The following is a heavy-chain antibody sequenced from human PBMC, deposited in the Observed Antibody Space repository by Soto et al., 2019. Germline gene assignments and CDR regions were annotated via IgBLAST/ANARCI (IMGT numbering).Heavy chain of an antibody. J-gene: IGHJ6*02. CDR2: IYHSGST. Sequence: QVQLQESGPGLVKPSGTLSLTCAVSGGSISSSNWWSWVRQPPGKGLEWIGEIYHSGSTNYNPSLNSRVTISLEKSKNQFSLKLSSVTAADTAVYYCARVGRDSSSWYDYYYYYGMDVWGQGTTVTVSS. D-gene: IGHD6-13*01. V-gene: IGHV4-4*02. CDR1: GGSISSSNW. CDR3: ARVGRDSSSWYDYYYYYGMDV.